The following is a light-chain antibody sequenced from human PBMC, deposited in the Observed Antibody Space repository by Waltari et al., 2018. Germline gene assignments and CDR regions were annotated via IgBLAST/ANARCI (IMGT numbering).Light chain of an antibody. Sequence: QLLLTQSPSASASLGASVKLTCTLSSWHSSDAIAWHQQQPDKGPRYLMKVNSDGSHIKGDGIPDRFSGSSSGAERYLTISSLQSEDEADYYCQTGGFGIWVFGGGTKLTVL. CDR3: QTGGFGIWV. CDR1: SWHSSDA. V-gene: IGLV4-69*01. CDR2: VNSDGSH. J-gene: IGLJ3*02.